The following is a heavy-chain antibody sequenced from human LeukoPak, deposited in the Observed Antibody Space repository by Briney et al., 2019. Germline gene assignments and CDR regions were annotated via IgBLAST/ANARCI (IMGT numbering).Heavy chain of an antibody. J-gene: IGHJ3*02. CDR3: AKDDGGSPPDAFDI. Sequence: GGSLRLSCGASGFXFSSYAISWVRQAPGKGLEWISTISYSGGSTYYADSVKGRFAISRDSSKNTLYLQMNGLRGEDTAVYYCAKDDGGSPPDAFDIWGQGTLVTVSS. CDR2: ISYSGGST. V-gene: IGHV3-23*01. D-gene: IGHD3-10*01. CDR1: GFXFSSYA.